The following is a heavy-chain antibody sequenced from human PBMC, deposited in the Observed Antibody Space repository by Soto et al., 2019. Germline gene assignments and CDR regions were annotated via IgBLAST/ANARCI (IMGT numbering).Heavy chain of an antibody. CDR3: AKDHPTSYYFDC. Sequence: EVQLLESGGGLVQPGGSLRLSCAASGFTFRNYAMSWVRQAPGKGLEWVSGISTGGDNTFHADSVKGRFTISRDNSNNSLYLQMDSLRAEDTAIYYGAKDHPTSYYFDCWGQGTLVTVSS. J-gene: IGHJ4*02. V-gene: IGHV3-23*01. CDR1: GFTFRNYA. CDR2: ISTGGDNT. D-gene: IGHD3-16*01.